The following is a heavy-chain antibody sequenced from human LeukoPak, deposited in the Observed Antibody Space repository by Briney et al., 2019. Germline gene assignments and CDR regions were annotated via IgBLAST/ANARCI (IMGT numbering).Heavy chain of an antibody. D-gene: IGHD3-22*01. CDR1: GFTFSNYD. CDR2: ISGSGGST. V-gene: IGHV3-23*01. J-gene: IGHJ4*02. CDR3: AKELDSSGYFDY. Sequence: GGSLRLSCAASGFTFSNYDMSWARQAPGKGLEWVSGISGSGGSTYHADSVKGRFTISRDNSKNTLYLQMNSLRAEDTAVYYCAKELDSSGYFDYWGQGTLVTVSS.